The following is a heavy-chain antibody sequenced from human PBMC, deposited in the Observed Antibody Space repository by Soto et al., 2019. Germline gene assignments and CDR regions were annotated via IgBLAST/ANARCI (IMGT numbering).Heavy chain of an antibody. CDR3: ARQLAVAGTPYYYYGMDV. D-gene: IGHD6-19*01. Sequence: ASVKVSCRASGYTFTGYYMHWVRQAPGQGLEWMRWINPNSGGTNYAQKFQGRVTMTRDTSISTAYMELSRLRSDDTAVYYCARQLAVAGTPYYYYGMDVWGQGTTVTVSS. CDR2: INPNSGGT. J-gene: IGHJ6*02. CDR1: GYTFTGYY. V-gene: IGHV1-2*02.